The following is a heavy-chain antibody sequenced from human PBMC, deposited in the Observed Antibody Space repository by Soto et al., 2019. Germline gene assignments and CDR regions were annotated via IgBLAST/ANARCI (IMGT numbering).Heavy chain of an antibody. J-gene: IGHJ4*02. CDR3: ARAVATKTAPIDY. Sequence: QVQLVQSGAEVKKPGASVKLSCKSSGYTFTAYHLHWLRQARGPGLEWMGIITPSSGGTRYPQKCQGRGTMTRDASTRKVYMELSSLGSDDTTVYYCARAVATKTAPIDYWGQGTLVTVSS. D-gene: IGHD5-12*01. CDR1: GYTFTAYH. CDR2: ITPSSGGT. V-gene: IGHV1-46*01.